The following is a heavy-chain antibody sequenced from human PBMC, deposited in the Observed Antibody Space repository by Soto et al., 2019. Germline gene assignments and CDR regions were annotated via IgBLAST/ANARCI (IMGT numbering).Heavy chain of an antibody. CDR1: VGSLRSFSG. Sequence: PAEPPSLTCTVVVGSLRSFSGGASRKPSRGKGPEWIASIYHGGTTFYNPSLKSRITISVDTSNNQFSLKLTSVTAADTAVYDGARVHVMIVAGSTCDYWGQGTGVTVSS. CDR3: ARVHVMIVAGSTCDY. CDR2: IYHGGTT. V-gene: IGHV4-38-2*02. D-gene: IGHD6-19*01. J-gene: IGHJ4*01.